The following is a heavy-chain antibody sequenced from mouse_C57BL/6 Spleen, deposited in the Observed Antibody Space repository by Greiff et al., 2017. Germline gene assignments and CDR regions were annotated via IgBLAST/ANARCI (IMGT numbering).Heavy chain of an antibody. V-gene: IGHV5-9*01. CDR2: ISGGGGNT. CDR1: GFTFSSYT. D-gene: IGHD2-5*01. Sequence: EVQRVESGGGLVKPGGSLKLSCAASGFTFSSYTMSWVRQTPEKRLEWVATISGGGGNTYYPDSVKGRFTLSRDKAKNTLDLQMSSLRSEDTALYYCASLYDSNYWFAYWGQGTLVTVSA. J-gene: IGHJ3*01. CDR3: ASLYDSNYWFAY.